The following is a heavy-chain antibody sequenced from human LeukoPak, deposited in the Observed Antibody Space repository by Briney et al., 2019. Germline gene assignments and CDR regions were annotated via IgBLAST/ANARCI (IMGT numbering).Heavy chain of an antibody. CDR3: ARDVSGYYEYYFAY. CDR1: GFTFSSYS. V-gene: IGHV3-48*01. CDR2: ISSISSTI. D-gene: IGHD3-22*01. J-gene: IGHJ4*02. Sequence: PGGSLRLSCAASGFTFSSYSINWVRQAPGHGLEWVSYISSISSTIYYADSVKGRFTISRDNAENSLYLQMNSLRAEDTAVYYCARDVSGYYEYYFAYWGQGTLVTVSS.